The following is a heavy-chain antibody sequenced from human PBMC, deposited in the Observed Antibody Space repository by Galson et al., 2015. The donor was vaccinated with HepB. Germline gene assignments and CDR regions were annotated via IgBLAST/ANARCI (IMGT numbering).Heavy chain of an antibody. J-gene: IGHJ6*02. Sequence: SLRLSCAASGFIFSGYDMHWVRQAPGKGLEWVALIWYDGSNKYYADSVKGRFTISRDNSKKTLYLQMSSLRAEDTAVYYCARIRDDKGAYYYYGMDVWGQGTTVTVSS. CDR2: IWYDGSNK. CDR3: ARIRDDKGAYYYYGMDV. CDR1: GFIFSGYD. V-gene: IGHV3-33*01. D-gene: IGHD5-24*01.